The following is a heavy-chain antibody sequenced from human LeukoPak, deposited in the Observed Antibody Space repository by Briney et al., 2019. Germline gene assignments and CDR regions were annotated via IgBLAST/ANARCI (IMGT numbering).Heavy chain of an antibody. D-gene: IGHD3-22*01. V-gene: IGHV3-23*01. Sequence: PGGSLRLSCAASGFTFSSYAMSWVRQAPGKGLEWASGISGSGGNTYYADSVKGRFTISRDNSKNTLYLQMNGLRAEDTAVYYCAKGRTMIVVVKLDPWGQGTLVTVSS. CDR2: ISGSGGNT. J-gene: IGHJ5*02. CDR3: AKGRTMIVVVKLDP. CDR1: GFTFSSYA.